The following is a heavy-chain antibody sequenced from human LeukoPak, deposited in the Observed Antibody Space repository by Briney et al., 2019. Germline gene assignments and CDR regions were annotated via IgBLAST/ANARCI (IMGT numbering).Heavy chain of an antibody. V-gene: IGHV3-23*01. CDR2: ISGSGGST. Sequence: QSGGSLRLSCAASGFTFSSYAMSWVRQAPGKGLEWVSAISGSGGSTYYADSVKGRFTISRDNSKNTLYLQMNSLRAEDTAVYYCAKGNRITMIVVDPDGYWGQGTLVTVSS. D-gene: IGHD3-22*01. J-gene: IGHJ4*02. CDR1: GFTFSSYA. CDR3: AKGNRITMIVVDPDGY.